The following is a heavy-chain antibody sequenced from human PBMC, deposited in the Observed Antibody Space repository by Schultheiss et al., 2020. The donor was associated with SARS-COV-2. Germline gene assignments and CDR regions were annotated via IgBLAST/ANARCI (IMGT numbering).Heavy chain of an antibody. D-gene: IGHD6-6*01. J-gene: IGHJ4*02. CDR3: ARDRRRGSSSVGAGIDS. Sequence: GSLRLSCAVSGFSISSGYYWGWIRQPPGKGLEWIGSIYHIGSTYYNPSLRSRVTISVDTSKNQFSLKLSSVTAADTAVYYCARDRRRGSSSVGAGIDSWGQGTLVTVSS. CDR1: GFSISSGYY. CDR2: IYHIGST. V-gene: IGHV4-38-2*02.